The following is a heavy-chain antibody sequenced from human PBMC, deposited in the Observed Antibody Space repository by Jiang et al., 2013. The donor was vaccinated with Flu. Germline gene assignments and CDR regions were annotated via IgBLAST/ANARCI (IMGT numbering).Heavy chain of an antibody. D-gene: IGHD3-22*01. J-gene: IGHJ2*01. CDR3: ARGTYYYDSSGPHPYWYFDL. V-gene: IGHV6-1*01. Sequence: TSQTLSLTCAISGDSVSSNSAAWNWIRQSPSRGLEWLGRTYYRSKWYNDYAVSVKSRITINPDTSKNQFSLQLNSVTPEDTAVYYCARGTYYYDSSGPHPYWYFDLWGLAPWSLSPQ. CDR2: TYYRSKWYN. CDR1: GDSVSSNSAA.